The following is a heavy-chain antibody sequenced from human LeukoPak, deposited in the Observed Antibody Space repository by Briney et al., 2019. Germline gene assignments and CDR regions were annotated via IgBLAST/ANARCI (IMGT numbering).Heavy chain of an antibody. CDR1: GYTFTNYY. V-gene: IGHV1-46*01. Sequence: ASVKVSCKASGYTFTNYYMHWLRQAPGQGLEWVGVFNPSGGSTSYAQKFQGRVTMTRDTSTSTVYMELSSLRSEDTAVYYCARDLRSGYYSWGQGTLVTVSS. CDR2: FNPSGGST. CDR3: ARDLRSGYYS. J-gene: IGHJ4*02. D-gene: IGHD3-22*01.